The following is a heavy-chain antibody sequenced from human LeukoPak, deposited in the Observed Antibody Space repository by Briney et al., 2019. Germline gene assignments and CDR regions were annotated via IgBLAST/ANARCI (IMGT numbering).Heavy chain of an antibody. J-gene: IGHJ3*02. Sequence: PSETLSLTCTVSGGSISSSSYYWGWIRQPPGKGLEWIGSIYYSGSTYYNPSLKSRVTISVDKSKNQFSLKLSSVTAADTAVYYCARRDSSGYEAFDIWGQGTMVTVSS. V-gene: IGHV4-39*07. D-gene: IGHD3-22*01. CDR2: IYYSGST. CDR3: ARRDSSGYEAFDI. CDR1: GGSISSSSYY.